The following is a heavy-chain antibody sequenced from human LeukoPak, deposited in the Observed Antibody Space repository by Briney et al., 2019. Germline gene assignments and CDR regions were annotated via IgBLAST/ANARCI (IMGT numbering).Heavy chain of an antibody. Sequence: PSETLSLTCTVSGGSLSTYYWSWIRQSAGKGLEWIGRIHTSGSTNYNPSLKGRVTMSVDTSKNQFSLRLSSVTAADTALYYCARVVPDCTNGACRNYWGQGTLVTVSS. J-gene: IGHJ4*02. CDR3: ARVVPDCTNGACRNY. CDR2: IHTSGST. D-gene: IGHD2-8*01. CDR1: GGSLSTYY. V-gene: IGHV4-4*07.